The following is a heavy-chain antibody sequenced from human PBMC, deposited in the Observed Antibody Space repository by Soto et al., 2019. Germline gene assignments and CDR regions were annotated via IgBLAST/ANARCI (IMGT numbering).Heavy chain of an antibody. CDR1: AITLSSYS. CDR3: ARSLSYYYGSGSYYYYNWFDP. V-gene: IGHV3-21*01. Sequence: PGGTLRLSCAAGAITLSSYSMNWVCQALGTGLEWASSISNSSCYIYYADSVKGRFTISRDNAKNSLYRQMNSLRAEDTAVYYCARSLSYYYGSGSYYYYNWFDPWGQGTLVTVSS. J-gene: IGHJ5*02. D-gene: IGHD3-10*01. CDR2: ISNSSCYI.